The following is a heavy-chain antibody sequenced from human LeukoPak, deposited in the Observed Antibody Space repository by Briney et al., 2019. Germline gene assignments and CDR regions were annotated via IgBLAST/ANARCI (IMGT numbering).Heavy chain of an antibody. CDR1: GASISGYY. CDR3: ASGNRRDGYNFNY. V-gene: IGHV4-59*08. Sequence: SETLSLTCSVSGASISGYYWSWIRQPPGKRLEWIAYINDSGDTNYNPSLKSRVSISVDTSKNQVSLKLSSVTAADTAVYYCASGNRRDGYNFNYWGQGTLVTVSS. D-gene: IGHD5-24*01. J-gene: IGHJ4*02. CDR2: INDSGDT.